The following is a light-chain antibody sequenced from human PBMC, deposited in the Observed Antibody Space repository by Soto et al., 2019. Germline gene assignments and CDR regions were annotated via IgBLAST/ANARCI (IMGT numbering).Light chain of an antibody. Sequence: QSMLTQPPSVSGAPGQRVTISCTGSSSNIGAGYDVHWYQQLPGTAPKLLIYGNSNRPSGVPDRFSGSKSGTSASLAITGLQAEDEADYYCQSYDSSLRYVFGTGTKVTVL. V-gene: IGLV1-40*01. CDR1: SSNIGAGYD. CDR2: GNS. J-gene: IGLJ1*01. CDR3: QSYDSSLRYV.